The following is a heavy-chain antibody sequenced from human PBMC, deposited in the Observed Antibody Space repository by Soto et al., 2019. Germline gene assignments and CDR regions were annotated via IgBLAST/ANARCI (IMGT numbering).Heavy chain of an antibody. CDR2: IYYSGST. Sequence: SETLSLTCTVSGGSISRGDYYWSWIRQPPGKGLEWIGYIYYSGSTYYNPSLKSRVTISVDTSKNQFSLKLSSVTAADTAVYYCARVLGYSYGHSPFDYWGQGTLVTVSS. D-gene: IGHD5-18*01. CDR3: ARVLGYSYGHSPFDY. J-gene: IGHJ4*02. CDR1: GGSISRGDYY. V-gene: IGHV4-30-4*01.